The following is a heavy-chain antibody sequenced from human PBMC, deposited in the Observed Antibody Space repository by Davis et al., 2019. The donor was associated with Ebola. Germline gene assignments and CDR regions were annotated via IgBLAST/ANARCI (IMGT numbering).Heavy chain of an antibody. D-gene: IGHD4-11*01. CDR2: IIPIFGTA. V-gene: IGHV1-69*13. CDR1: GGTFSSYA. Sequence: SVKVSCKASGGTFSSYAISWVRQAPGQGLEWMGGIIPIFGTANYAQKFQGRVTITADESTSTAYMELSSLRSEDTAVYYCARGAAPTTVTPIYYYYYMDVWGKGTTVTVSS. J-gene: IGHJ6*03. CDR3: ARGAAPTTVTPIYYYYYMDV.